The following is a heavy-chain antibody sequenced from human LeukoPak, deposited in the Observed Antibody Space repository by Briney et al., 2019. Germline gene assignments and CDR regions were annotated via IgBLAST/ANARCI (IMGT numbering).Heavy chain of an antibody. CDR2: ISYDGINQ. V-gene: IGHV3-30*03. CDR3: TLTTFGVVYYFDY. CDR1: GFTFRSYV. Sequence: GRSLRLSCATSGFTFRSYVMHWVRQAPGKGLEWVALISYDGINQYYADSVKGRFIISRDNSKNTLYLQLNSLRLEDTAVYYCTLTTFGVVYYFDYWGQGTLVTVSS. D-gene: IGHD1/OR15-1a*01. J-gene: IGHJ4*02.